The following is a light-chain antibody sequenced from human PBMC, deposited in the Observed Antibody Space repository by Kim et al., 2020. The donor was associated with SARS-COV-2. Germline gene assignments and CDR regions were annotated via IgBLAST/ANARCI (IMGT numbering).Light chain of an antibody. CDR2: SSN. CDR1: SSNIGTNT. Sequence: ELTQPPSVSGTPGQRVTISCSGSSSNIGTNTVNWYQQFPGTAPKLLIYSSNQRPSGVPDRFSGSKSGTSASLAISGLQSEDEADYHCVAWDDSLNGWVFGGGTKLTVL. J-gene: IGLJ3*02. CDR3: VAWDDSLNGWV. V-gene: IGLV1-44*01.